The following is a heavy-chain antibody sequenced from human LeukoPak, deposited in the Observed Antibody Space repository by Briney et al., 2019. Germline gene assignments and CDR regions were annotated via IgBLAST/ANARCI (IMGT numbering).Heavy chain of an antibody. D-gene: IGHD3-10*01. J-gene: IGHJ4*02. CDR3: GKALRTGMFRGVIDY. CDR1: GFTFSNYW. CDR2: IRYDGSII. Sequence: GGSLRLSCAASGFTFSNYWMSWVRQAPGKGLEWVAFIRYDGSIIYYTDSVKGRFTISRDNSKNMLYLQMYSLRAEDTALYYCGKALRTGMFRGVIDYWGQGTPVTVSS. V-gene: IGHV3-30*02.